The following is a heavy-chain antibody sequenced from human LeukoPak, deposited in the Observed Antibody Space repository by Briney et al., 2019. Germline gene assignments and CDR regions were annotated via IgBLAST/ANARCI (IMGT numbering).Heavy chain of an antibody. J-gene: IGHJ5*02. Sequence: ASVNVSCKASGYTFTSYYMHWVRQARGQGLEGMGIINPSGGSTSYAQKFQGRVTRTRDTSTSTVYMELRSLRSEDTAVYYCARDGRITMIGPEGSWFDPWGQGTLVTVSS. V-gene: IGHV1-46*01. D-gene: IGHD3-22*01. CDR3: ARDGRITMIGPEGSWFDP. CDR2: INPSGGST. CDR1: GYTFTSYY.